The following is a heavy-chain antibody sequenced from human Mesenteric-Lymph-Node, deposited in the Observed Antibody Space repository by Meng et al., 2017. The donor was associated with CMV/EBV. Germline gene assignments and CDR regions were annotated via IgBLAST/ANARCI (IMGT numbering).Heavy chain of an antibody. Sequence: SGYTFTNYAMNWVRQAPGQGLEWMGWINTNTGNPTYAQGFTGRFVFSLDTSVSTAYLQISSLKAEDTAVYYCARGYYGSGSPPPGGYWGQGTLVTVSS. CDR1: GYTFTNYA. CDR2: INTNTGNP. J-gene: IGHJ4*02. CDR3: ARGYYGSGSPPPGGY. D-gene: IGHD3-10*01. V-gene: IGHV7-4-1*02.